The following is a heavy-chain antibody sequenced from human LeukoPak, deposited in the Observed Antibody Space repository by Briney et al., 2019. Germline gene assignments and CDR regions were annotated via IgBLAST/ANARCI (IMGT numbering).Heavy chain of an antibody. CDR1: GGSISSNTHY. J-gene: IGHJ5*02. D-gene: IGHD2-15*01. CDR3: ARVHPLYCSGGSCYSYNWFDP. CDR2: IYYSGGT. V-gene: IGHV4-39*01. Sequence: SETLPLTCTFSGGSISSNTHYWGWIRQPPGKGLEWIGIIYYSGGTYYNPSLKSRVAISVDTSKNQFSLKLTSVTAADTAVYYCARVHPLYCSGGSCYSYNWFDPWGQGTLVTVSS.